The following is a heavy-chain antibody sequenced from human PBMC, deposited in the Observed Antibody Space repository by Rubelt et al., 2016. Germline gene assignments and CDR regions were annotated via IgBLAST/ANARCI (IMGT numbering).Heavy chain of an antibody. J-gene: IGHJ4*02. Sequence: EVQLVESGGGLVQPGGSLRLSCAASGFIFSDHYMDWVRQAPGKGLEWVANIRQDASEKFYVDSVKGRFTISRDNAKNSLYLQMNSLRAEDTAVYYCARDRDRYFADDWGQGTLVTVSS. D-gene: IGHD3-9*01. V-gene: IGHV3-7*01. CDR2: IRQDASEK. CDR1: GFIFSDHY. CDR3: ARDRDRYFADD.